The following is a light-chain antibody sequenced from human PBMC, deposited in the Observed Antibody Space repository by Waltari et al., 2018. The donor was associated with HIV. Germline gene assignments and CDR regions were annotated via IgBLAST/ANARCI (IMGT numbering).Light chain of an antibody. Sequence: QSALTQPASVSGSPGQAITIPCTGTPNDIGQYNYVPWYQHHPGKAPKLMIYEVNNRPSGVSDRFSASKSGNTASLTISGLQTDDEADYYCSSYTRSDTVVFGGGTKLTVL. CDR3: SSYTRSDTVV. J-gene: IGLJ2*01. V-gene: IGLV2-14*01. CDR2: EVN. CDR1: PNDIGQYNY.